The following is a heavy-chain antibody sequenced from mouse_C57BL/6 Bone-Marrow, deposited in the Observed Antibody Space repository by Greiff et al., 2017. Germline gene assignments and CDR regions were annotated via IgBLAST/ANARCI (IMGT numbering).Heavy chain of an antibody. CDR1: GYTFTNYW. Sequence: VQLQQPGAELVRPGTSVKMSCTVSGYTFTNYWIGWAKQRPGHGLEWIGDIYPGGGYTNYNEKFKGKATLTADKSSSTAYMQCSSLTSEDSAIYYCARCGDYYYAMDYWGQGTSVTVSS. J-gene: IGHJ4*01. CDR3: ARCGDYYYAMDY. CDR2: IYPGGGYT. V-gene: IGHV1-63*01.